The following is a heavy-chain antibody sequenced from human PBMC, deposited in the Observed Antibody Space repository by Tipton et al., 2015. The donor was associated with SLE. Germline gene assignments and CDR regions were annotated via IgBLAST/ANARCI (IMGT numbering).Heavy chain of an antibody. Sequence: LRLSCTVSGGSISSYYWSWIRQPPGKGLEWMGYVYDSWTTNYNPSLEGRVTMSVDTSRNQFSLKLTSVTAADTAVYYCARLREELRWDSGSERPIAVDNWGQGTLVTVSS. CDR1: GGSISSYY. J-gene: IGHJ4*02. V-gene: IGHV4-59*08. CDR3: ARLREELRWDSGSERPIAVDN. D-gene: IGHD5-12*01. CDR2: VYDSWTT.